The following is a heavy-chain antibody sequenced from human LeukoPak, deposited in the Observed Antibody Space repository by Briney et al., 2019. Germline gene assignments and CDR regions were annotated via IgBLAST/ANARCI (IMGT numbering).Heavy chain of an antibody. CDR2: INHSGST. V-gene: IGHV4-34*01. D-gene: IGHD1-1*01. J-gene: IGHJ3*02. Sequence: PSETLSLTCAVYGGSFSGYYWSWIRQPPGKGLEWIGEINHSGSTNYNPSLKSRVTISVDRSKNQSSLKLSSVTAADTAVYYCARGCWNDVCVGAFDIWGQGTMVTVSS. CDR1: GGSFSGYY. CDR3: ARGCWNDVCVGAFDI.